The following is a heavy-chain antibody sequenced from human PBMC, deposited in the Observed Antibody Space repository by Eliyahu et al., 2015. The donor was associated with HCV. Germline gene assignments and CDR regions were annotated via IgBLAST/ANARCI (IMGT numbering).Heavy chain of an antibody. CDR1: GTSFTSDY. CDR3: ARLGSSWYFDY. CDR2: IYPADSDT. Sequence: EVQLVXSGAEVKKPGXXLKIXCXGSGTSFTSDYXGWVRQVXGKGLEWMGIIYPADSDTRFSPSFQGQVTFSADKSISTAYLQWSSLKASDTAMYYCARLGSSWYFDYWGQGTLVTVSS. V-gene: IGHV5-51*01. D-gene: IGHD6-13*01. J-gene: IGHJ4*02.